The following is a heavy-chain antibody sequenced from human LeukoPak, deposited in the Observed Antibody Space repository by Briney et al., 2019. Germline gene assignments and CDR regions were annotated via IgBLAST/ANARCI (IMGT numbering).Heavy chain of an antibody. Sequence: SETLSLTCAVYGGSFSGYYWSWIRQPPGKGLEWIGEINHSGSTNYNPSLKSRVTISVDTSKNQFSLKLSSVTAADTAVYYCARGLNGYCSSTSCQRAFDIWGQGTMVTVSS. D-gene: IGHD2-2*01. CDR1: GGSFSGYY. V-gene: IGHV4-34*01. CDR3: ARGLNGYCSSTSCQRAFDI. J-gene: IGHJ3*02. CDR2: INHSGST.